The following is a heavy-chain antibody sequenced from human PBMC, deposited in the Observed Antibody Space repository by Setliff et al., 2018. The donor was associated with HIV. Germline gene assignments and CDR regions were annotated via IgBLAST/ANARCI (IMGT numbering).Heavy chain of an antibody. J-gene: IGHJ5*02. CDR1: GGSFTHYY. CDR2: IDHSGST. D-gene: IGHD6-19*01. Sequence: SETLSLTCVVYGGSFTHYYWTWIRQPPGKGLECIGEIDHSGSTYYNPSLRGRVTMSIDTSKDQFSLKLTSVTAADTAVYYCVRIWLHKDADIPRFDPWGQGILVTVSS. V-gene: IGHV4-34*01. CDR3: VRIWLHKDADIPRFDP.